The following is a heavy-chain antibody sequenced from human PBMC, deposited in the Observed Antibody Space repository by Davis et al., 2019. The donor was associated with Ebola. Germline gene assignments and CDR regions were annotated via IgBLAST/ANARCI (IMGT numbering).Heavy chain of an antibody. Sequence: PGGSLRLSCKGSGYSFTSYWIGWVRQMPGKGLEWMGIIYPGDSDTRYSPSFQGQVTISADKSISTAYLQWSSLKASDTAMYYCARRGGSGSYGPLAFDIWGQGTMVTVSS. D-gene: IGHD1-26*01. CDR3: ARRGGSGSYGPLAFDI. J-gene: IGHJ3*02. CDR1: GYSFTSYW. V-gene: IGHV5-51*01. CDR2: IYPGDSDT.